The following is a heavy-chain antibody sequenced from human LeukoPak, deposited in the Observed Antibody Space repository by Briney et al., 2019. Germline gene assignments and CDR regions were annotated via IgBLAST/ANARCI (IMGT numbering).Heavy chain of an antibody. Sequence: GGSLRLSCAASGLIVSSNYMTWVRQAPGKGLEWVSVIYSGGSIYYADSVKGRFTISRDNSRNTLYLQMNSLRAEDTAAYYCAREVGEGFDYWGQGTLVTVSS. V-gene: IGHV3-53*01. CDR2: IYSGGSI. CDR3: AREVGEGFDY. J-gene: IGHJ4*02. CDR1: GLIVSSNY. D-gene: IGHD3-10*01.